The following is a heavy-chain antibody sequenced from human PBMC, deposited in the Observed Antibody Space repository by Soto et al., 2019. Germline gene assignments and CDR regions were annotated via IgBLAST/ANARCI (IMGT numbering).Heavy chain of an antibody. CDR1: GGTFSSFT. J-gene: IGHJ6*02. CDR3: AKDRGADGESYYYYAMDV. CDR2: IIPIYGTA. D-gene: IGHD3-10*01. V-gene: IGHV1-69*13. Sequence: ASVQVSCKASGGTFSSFTISWVRQAPGQGLEWMGGIIPIYGTANYAQKFQGRVTITADASTRTAYMELSSLRSEDTAVYYCAKDRGADGESYYYYAMDVWGQGTTVTVSS.